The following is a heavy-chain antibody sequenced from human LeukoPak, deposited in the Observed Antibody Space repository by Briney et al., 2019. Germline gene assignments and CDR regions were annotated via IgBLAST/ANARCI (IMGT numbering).Heavy chain of an antibody. V-gene: IGHV4-4*07. CDR2: IYTTEST. Sequence: SETLSLTCTVSGLSVSNQFWSWIRQPAGKALEWIGRIYTTESTNYNPSLKSRVTLSVDTSRNQFSLKLSSVTAADTAVYYCVKDSSGSSVARGWFDPWGQGILVTVSS. J-gene: IGHJ5*02. CDR1: GLSVSNQF. D-gene: IGHD3-10*01. CDR3: VKDSSGSSVARGWFDP.